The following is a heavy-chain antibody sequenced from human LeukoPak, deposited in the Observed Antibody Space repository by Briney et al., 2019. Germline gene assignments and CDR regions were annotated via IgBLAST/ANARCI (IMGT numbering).Heavy chain of an antibody. CDR1: GFIFSTYG. J-gene: IGHJ4*02. CDR3: ARGGDNYGYIFDY. V-gene: IGHV3-30*03. Sequence: PGGSLRLSCAASGFIFSTYGMRWVRQAPGKGLEWVAVISNDGSNVYYDVSVKGRFTISRDNSKNTLYLQMNNLRAEDTAVYYCARGGDNYGYIFDYWGQGTLVTVSS. D-gene: IGHD5-18*01. CDR2: ISNDGSNV.